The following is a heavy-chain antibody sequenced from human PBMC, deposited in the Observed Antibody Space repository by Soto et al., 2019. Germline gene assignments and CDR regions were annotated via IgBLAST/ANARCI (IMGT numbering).Heavy chain of an antibody. V-gene: IGHV3-21*01. D-gene: IGHD3-22*01. CDR1: VFTFSSYS. CDR2: ISSSSSYI. J-gene: IGHJ4*02. CDR3: ARADSSGTVDY. Sequence: GSLRLSCAASVFTFSSYSMNWVRQAPGKGLEWVSSISSSSSYIYYADSVKGRFTISRDNAKNSLYLQMNSLRAEDTAVYYCARADSSGTVDYWGQGTLVTVSS.